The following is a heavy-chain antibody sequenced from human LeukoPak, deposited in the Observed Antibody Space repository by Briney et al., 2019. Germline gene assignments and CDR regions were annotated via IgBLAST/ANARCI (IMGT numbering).Heavy chain of an antibody. V-gene: IGHV4-39*01. J-gene: IGHJ4*02. CDR3: ARQYDTGGYYCFDY. D-gene: IGHD3-22*01. CDR1: GGSISSSSYY. Sequence: PLETLSLTCTVSGGSISSSSYYWGWIRQPPGKGLEWIGFIYYRGSTYYNPSLKSRVTISVDTSKNQFSLQLSSVTAADTAVYYCARQYDTGGYYCFDYWGQGTLVTVAS. CDR2: IYYRGST.